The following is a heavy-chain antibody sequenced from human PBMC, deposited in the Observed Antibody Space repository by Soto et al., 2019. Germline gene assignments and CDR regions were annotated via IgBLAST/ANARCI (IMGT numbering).Heavy chain of an antibody. D-gene: IGHD3-10*01. CDR3: ARGYGSGGCYSS. J-gene: IGHJ4*02. V-gene: IGHV1-46*01. Sequence: GASVKVSCKASGYTFTSYRVHWVRQAPGQGLEWMGIINPSDGTTSYAQKFQGRVTMTRDTSTSTVYVELSSLRSEDTAVYYCARGYGSGGCYSSWGQGALVTVSS. CDR1: GYTFTSYR. CDR2: INPSDGTT.